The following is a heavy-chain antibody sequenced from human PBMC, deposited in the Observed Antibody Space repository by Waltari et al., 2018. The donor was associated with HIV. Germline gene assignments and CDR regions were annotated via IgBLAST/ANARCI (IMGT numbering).Heavy chain of an antibody. V-gene: IGHV1-2*02. D-gene: IGHD6-19*01. Sequence: QVQLVQSGAEVKKPGASVKVSCKASGYPFTGYYVHWVRQAPGQGREWMGWIIPKTGGSNTAQKFQGRVTMIRDTSISTAYMELSRLTADDTAVYYCARDNSSGWGDFDCWGQGTLVTVS. J-gene: IGHJ4*02. CDR2: IIPKTGGS. CDR3: ARDNSSGWGDFDC. CDR1: GYPFTGYY.